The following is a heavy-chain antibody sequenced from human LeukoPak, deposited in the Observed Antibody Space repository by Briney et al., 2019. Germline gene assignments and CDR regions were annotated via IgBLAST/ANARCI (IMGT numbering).Heavy chain of an antibody. J-gene: IGHJ5*02. CDR2: LRPDGRDK. Sequence: GGSLRLSCAASGFTFSYYWMTWVPQARGKGREWVANLRPDGRDKYYADSVKGRFTISRDNAKNSLYLQMNGLRADDTAIYYCARDAYDDASESWGQGTLVTVSS. V-gene: IGHV3-7*01. CDR3: ARDAYDDASES. D-gene: IGHD3-3*01. CDR1: GFTFSYYW.